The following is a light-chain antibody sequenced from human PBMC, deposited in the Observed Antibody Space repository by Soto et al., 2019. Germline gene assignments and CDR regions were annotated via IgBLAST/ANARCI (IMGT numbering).Light chain of an antibody. CDR3: QQYGSSSWT. CDR2: GAS. V-gene: IGKV3-20*01. CDR1: QSVSSSY. J-gene: IGKJ1*01. Sequence: ETVLTQSPGTLSLSPGERATLSCRASQSVSSSYLAWYQQKPGQAPRLLIYGASSRATGIPDRFSSSGSGTDFTLTISRLEPEDFAVYYCQQYGSSSWTFGQGTKVEIK.